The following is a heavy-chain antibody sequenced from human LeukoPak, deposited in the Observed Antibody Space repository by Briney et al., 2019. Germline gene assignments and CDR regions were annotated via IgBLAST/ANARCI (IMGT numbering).Heavy chain of an antibody. J-gene: IGHJ4*02. CDR3: ARGRWFGGGFDY. Sequence: SETLSLTCTVSGGSISSYYWSWIRQPPGKGLEWIGEINHSGSTNYNPSLKSRVTISVDTSKNQFSLKLSSVTAADTAVYYCARGRWFGGGFDYWGQGTLVTVSS. V-gene: IGHV4-34*01. D-gene: IGHD3-10*01. CDR2: INHSGST. CDR1: GGSISSYY.